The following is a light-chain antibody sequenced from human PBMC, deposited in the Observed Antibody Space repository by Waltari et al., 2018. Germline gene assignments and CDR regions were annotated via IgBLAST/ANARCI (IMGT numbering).Light chain of an antibody. CDR3: QQYENSPLT. Sequence: EVILTQSPDTLSLSPGARATLSRRASQNIPNNYLAWYQQKPGLAPRLLIYDSSSRATGIPDRFSGSGSGTDFTLTIGRLEPEDYAVYYCQQYENSPLTFGGGTQVETK. CDR1: QNIPNNY. CDR2: DSS. J-gene: IGKJ4*01. V-gene: IGKV3-20*01.